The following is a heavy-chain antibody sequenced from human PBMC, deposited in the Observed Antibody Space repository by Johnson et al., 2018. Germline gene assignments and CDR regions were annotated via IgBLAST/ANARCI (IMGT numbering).Heavy chain of an antibody. D-gene: IGHD1-1*01. CDR1: GFTFSSYW. Sequence: VQLQESGGGLVQPGGSLRLSCAASGFTFSSYWMHWVRQAPGKGLVWVSRINTDESITNYADSVGGRFTVSRDNAENTLYLQMNSRGAEDTGVYYCARVSAELASPGGRYWGRGPLVTVSS. CDR2: INTDESIT. V-gene: IGHV3-74*01. CDR3: ARVSAELASPGGRY. J-gene: IGHJ4*02.